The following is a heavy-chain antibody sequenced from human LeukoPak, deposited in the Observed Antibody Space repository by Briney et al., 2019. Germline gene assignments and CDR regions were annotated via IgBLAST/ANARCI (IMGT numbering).Heavy chain of an antibody. V-gene: IGHV4-39*07. J-gene: IGHJ4*02. Sequence: PSETLSLTCTVSGGSISSSSYYWGWIRQPPGKGLEWIGSIYYSGSTYYNPSLKSRVTISVDTSKNQFSLKLSSVTAADTAVYYCARWRPGQPTLDYWGQGTLVTVSS. CDR3: ARWRPGQPTLDY. CDR1: GGSISSSSYY. CDR2: IYYSGST. D-gene: IGHD3-10*01.